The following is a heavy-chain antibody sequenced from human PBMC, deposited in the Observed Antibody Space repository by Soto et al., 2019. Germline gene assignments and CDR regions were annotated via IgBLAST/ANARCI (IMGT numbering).Heavy chain of an antibody. Sequence: QITLKESGPPLVKPTQTLTLTCTFSGFSLSTSGVGVGWIRQPPGKALEWLALIYWDDDKRYSPSLKSRLTITKDTSKNQVVLTMTNMDPVDTATYYCAHRQLFASGWDFDYWGQGTLVTVSS. CDR3: AHRQLFASGWDFDY. V-gene: IGHV2-5*02. D-gene: IGHD6-19*01. CDR2: IYWDDDK. CDR1: GFSLSTSGVG. J-gene: IGHJ4*02.